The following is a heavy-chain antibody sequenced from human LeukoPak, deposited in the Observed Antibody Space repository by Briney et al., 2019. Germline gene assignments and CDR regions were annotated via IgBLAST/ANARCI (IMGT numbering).Heavy chain of an antibody. D-gene: IGHD3-10*01. V-gene: IGHV1-8*03. CDR1: GYTFTSYD. CDR2: MNPNSGNT. J-gene: IGHJ5*02. CDR3: ARDRGYYGSGSLNWFDP. Sequence: ASVKVSCKASGYTFTSYDINWVRQATGQGLEWMGWMNPNSGNTGYAQKFQGRVTITADKSTSTAYMELSSLRSEDTAVYYCARDRGYYGSGSLNWFDPWGQGTLVTVSS.